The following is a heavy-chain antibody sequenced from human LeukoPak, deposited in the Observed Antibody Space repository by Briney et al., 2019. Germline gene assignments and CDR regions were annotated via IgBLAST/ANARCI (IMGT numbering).Heavy chain of an antibody. CDR3: ASQKLDDYCTTAVPSGSCSASFDY. CDR2: ISSSGDTV. J-gene: IGHJ4*02. CDR1: GLTFSAYS. Sequence: PGGSLRLPCAASGLTFSAYSVNWVRQAPGKGLEWISHISSSGDTVYYADSVKGRFTISRDNAKNSLYLQMNSLRPEDTAVYYCASQKLDDYCTTAVPSGSCSASFDYWGQGTLVTVSS. D-gene: IGHD2-8*01. V-gene: IGHV3-48*01.